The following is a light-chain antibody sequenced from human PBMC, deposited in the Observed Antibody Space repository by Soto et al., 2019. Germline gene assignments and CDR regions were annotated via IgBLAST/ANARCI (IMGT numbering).Light chain of an antibody. CDR1: SSDIGGYNY. J-gene: IGLJ1*01. CDR3: GSYTSVPSSGQGFGSTSGHL. Sequence: QSALTQPASVSGSPGQSITISCSGTSSDIGGYNYVSWYQQHPGKAPKLIIYEVRYPPSGVSDRFSGSKSGNTASLTISGPQAEDEADYYCGSYTSVPSSGQGFGSTSGHLFGTGTKVTVL. CDR2: EVR. V-gene: IGLV2-14*01.